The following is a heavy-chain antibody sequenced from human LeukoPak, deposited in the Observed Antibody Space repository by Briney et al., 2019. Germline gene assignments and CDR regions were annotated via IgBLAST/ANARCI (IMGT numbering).Heavy chain of an antibody. D-gene: IGHD3-22*01. Sequence: GASVKVSCKASGGTFSSYAISWVRQAPGQGLEWMGRIIPILGIANYAQKFQGRVTITADKSTSTAYMELSSLRSEDTAVCYCARSGYYYDSSGYYEAYYFDYWGQGTLVTVSS. J-gene: IGHJ4*02. CDR2: IIPILGIA. CDR3: ARSGYYYDSSGYYEAYYFDY. V-gene: IGHV1-69*04. CDR1: GGTFSSYA.